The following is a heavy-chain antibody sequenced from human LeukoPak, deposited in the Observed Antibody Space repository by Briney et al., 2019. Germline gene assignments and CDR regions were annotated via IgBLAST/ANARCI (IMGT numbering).Heavy chain of an antibody. CDR3: ARTRGGGSHYYFDY. V-gene: IGHV3-9*01. CDR1: EFTFDDYA. CDR2: ISSNSGNV. Sequence: PGRSLRLPCAASEFTFDDYAMHWVRQAPGRGLEWVSGISSNSGNVGYADSVKGRFTISRDNAKISLYLQMNSLRTEDTALYYCARTRGGGSHYYFDYWGQGTLVTVSS. J-gene: IGHJ4*02. D-gene: IGHD1-26*01.